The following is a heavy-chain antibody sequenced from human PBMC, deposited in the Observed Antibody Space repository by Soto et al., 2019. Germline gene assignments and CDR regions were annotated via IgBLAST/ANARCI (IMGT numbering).Heavy chain of an antibody. D-gene: IGHD1-26*01. V-gene: IGHV4-59*08. J-gene: IGHJ4*02. CDR3: ARTISSGSSDY. Sequence: SETLSVTCTVSGGSISSYYWSWIRQPPGKGLEWIGYIYYSGSTNYNPSLKSRVTISVDTSKNQFSLKLSSVTAADTAVYYCARTISSGSSDYWGQGTLVTVS. CDR1: GGSISSYY. CDR2: IYYSGST.